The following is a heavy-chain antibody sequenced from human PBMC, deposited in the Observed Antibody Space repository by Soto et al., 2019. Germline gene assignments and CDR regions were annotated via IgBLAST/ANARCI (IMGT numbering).Heavy chain of an antibody. CDR1: GFIFSNYA. V-gene: IGHV3-23*01. Sequence: EVHLLESGGDLVQRVGSLRLSCAASGFIFSNYAMSWVRQAPGKGLEWVSALSASGATTYYPDSVKGRFTVSRDNSKDTLYLQMNSLRAEDTAVYYCTKGGIPRRYNIPKVDFDYWGQGSLVTVSS. J-gene: IGHJ4*02. CDR3: TKGGIPRRYNIPKVDFDY. CDR2: LSASGATT. D-gene: IGHD1-1*01.